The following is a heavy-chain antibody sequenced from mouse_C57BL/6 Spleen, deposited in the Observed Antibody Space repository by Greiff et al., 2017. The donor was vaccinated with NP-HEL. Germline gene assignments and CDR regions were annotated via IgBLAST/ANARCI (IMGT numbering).Heavy chain of an antibody. D-gene: IGHD3-2*02. Sequence: DVQLVESGEGLVKPGGSLKLSCAASGFTFSSYAMSWVRQTPEKRLAWVAYISSGGDYIYYADTVKGRFTISRDNARNTLYLQMSSLKSEDTAMYHCTRDQWDSSMDDWGQGTSVTVSS. CDR2: ISSGGDYI. CDR3: TRDQWDSSMDD. V-gene: IGHV5-9-1*02. CDR1: GFTFSSYA. J-gene: IGHJ4*01.